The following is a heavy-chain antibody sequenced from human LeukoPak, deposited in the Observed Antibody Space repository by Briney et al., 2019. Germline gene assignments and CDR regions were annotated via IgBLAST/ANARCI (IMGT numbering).Heavy chain of an antibody. CDR1: GFTFSSYA. V-gene: IGHV3-23*01. Sequence: GGSLRLSCAVSGFTFSSYAMSWVRQAPGKGLEWVSVISGSGGSAFYADSVKGRFTISRDNSKNTLFLQMNSLRAEDTAVYFCAKTSGSYTSFDYWGQGTLVTVSS. CDR2: ISGSGGSA. D-gene: IGHD1-26*01. CDR3: AKTSGSYTSFDY. J-gene: IGHJ4*02.